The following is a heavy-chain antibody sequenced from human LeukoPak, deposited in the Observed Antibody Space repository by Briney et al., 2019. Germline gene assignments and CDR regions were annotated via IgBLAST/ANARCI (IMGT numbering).Heavy chain of an antibody. D-gene: IGHD6-6*01. CDR3: ARRGGSSSRRSPIDY. V-gene: IGHV3-7*01. J-gene: IGHJ4*02. CDR1: GFTFSDYS. CDR2: IKQDGSQR. Sequence: PGGSLRLSCAASGFTFSDYSMNWVRQAPGKGPEWVANIKQDGSQRYYVDSVRGRFTISRDNAKNSLFLQMNGLRAEDTAVYYCARRGGSSSRRSPIDYWGQGTLVTVSS.